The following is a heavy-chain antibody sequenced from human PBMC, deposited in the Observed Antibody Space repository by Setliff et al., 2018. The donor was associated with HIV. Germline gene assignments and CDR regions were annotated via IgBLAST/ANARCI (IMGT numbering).Heavy chain of an antibody. J-gene: IGHJ5*02. CDR2: VYNSGST. CDR1: GGSFSGYY. CDR3: ATYADRESNRFDP. D-gene: IGHD3-10*01. V-gene: IGHV4-34*01. Sequence: PSETLSLTCAVYGGSFSGYYWSWIRQTPEKGLEWIGSVYNSGSTYYNPSLKSRVTISVDTSKNQFSLKLSSVTAADTAVYYCATYADRESNRFDPWGQGILVTVSS.